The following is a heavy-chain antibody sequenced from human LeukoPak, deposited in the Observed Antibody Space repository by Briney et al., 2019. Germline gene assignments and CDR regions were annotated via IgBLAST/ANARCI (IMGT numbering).Heavy chain of an antibody. D-gene: IGHD1-26*01. CDR1: GNAFMDYY. V-gene: IGHV1-2*02. CDR3: ARGVVGGFFDY. Sequence: GASVKVSCKASGNAFMDYYMHWVRQAPGQGLEGMGWINPNSGGTNYAKNFQGRVTMTRDTAISTAYMELSRLRSDDTAMYLCARGVVGGFFDYWGQGTLVTVSS. J-gene: IGHJ4*02. CDR2: INPNSGGT.